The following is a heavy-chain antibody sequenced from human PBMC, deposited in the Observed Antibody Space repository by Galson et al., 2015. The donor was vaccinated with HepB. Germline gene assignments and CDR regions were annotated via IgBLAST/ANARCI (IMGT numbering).Heavy chain of an antibody. Sequence: SVKVSCKASGGTFSKYVITWVRQAPGQGLEWMGGIIPFFGTPIYAQRFQGRVTITADESTTAAHMELSSLRSDDTAVLYCALAWHPNPTYYSSVNYGMDVWGQGTTVTVSS. CDR1: GGTFSKYV. CDR3: ALAWHPNPTYYSSVNYGMDV. D-gene: IGHD2-2*01. CDR2: IIPFFGTP. J-gene: IGHJ6*02. V-gene: IGHV1-69*13.